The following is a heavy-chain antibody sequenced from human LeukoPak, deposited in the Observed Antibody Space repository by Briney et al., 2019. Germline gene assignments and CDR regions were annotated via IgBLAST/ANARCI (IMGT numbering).Heavy chain of an antibody. CDR2: ISGSGGST. Sequence: TGGSLRLSCAASGFTFSGYAMSWVRQAPGKGLGWVSAISGSGGSTYYADSVKGRFTISRDNSKNTLYLQMNILRAEDTAVYYCAKDPSLIAVAGYFDYWGQGTLVTVSS. V-gene: IGHV3-23*01. D-gene: IGHD6-19*01. CDR1: GFTFSGYA. J-gene: IGHJ4*02. CDR3: AKDPSLIAVAGYFDY.